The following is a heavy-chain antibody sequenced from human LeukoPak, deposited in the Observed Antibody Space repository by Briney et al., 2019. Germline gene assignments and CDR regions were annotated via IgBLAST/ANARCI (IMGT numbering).Heavy chain of an antibody. CDR1: GFTFSRYA. CDR3: VKVYYYDSSGYYVGGPYFGMDV. V-gene: IGHV3-64D*09. D-gene: IGHD3-22*01. J-gene: IGHJ6*02. CDR2: ISSNGAST. Sequence: PGCSLRLSCLDSGFTFSRYAMHWVRQAPGKGLEYVSWISSNGASTYYADSLKDRFTISRDNSKNTVSLQMSRLRAEDTAVYYCVKVYYYDSSGYYVGGPYFGMDVWSQGSTVTVYS.